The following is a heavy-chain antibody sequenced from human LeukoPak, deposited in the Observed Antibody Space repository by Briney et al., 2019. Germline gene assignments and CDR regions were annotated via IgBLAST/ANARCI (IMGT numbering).Heavy chain of an antibody. CDR1: GFSLGRHA. CDR3: AKDQDDSGYSSGYWDY. V-gene: IGHV3-23*01. J-gene: IGHJ4*02. CDR2: SSGSGDNT. Sequence: GGSLRLSCTISGFSLGRHAMSWVRQAPGKGLEWVSASSGSGDNTYYADSVKGRLTISRDNSKKKLYLQMTTLKLEDTAVYYCAKDQDDSGYSSGYWDYWGQGNRVPVSS. D-gene: IGHD5-12*01.